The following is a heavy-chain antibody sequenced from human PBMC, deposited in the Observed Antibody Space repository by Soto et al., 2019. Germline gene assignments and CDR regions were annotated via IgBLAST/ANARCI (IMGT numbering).Heavy chain of an antibody. CDR2: ISAYNGNT. CDR1: GYTFTSYG. V-gene: IGHV1-18*01. Sequence: QVQLVQSGAEVKKPGASVKVSCKASGYTFTSYGISWVRQAPGQGLEWMGWISAYNGNTNYAQKLQGRVTMTTDTSPSKAYMELRSLGSDDTAVYFCAGGRGSRWYGNWFDPWGQGTLVTVSS. CDR3: AGGRGSRWYGNWFDP. J-gene: IGHJ5*02. D-gene: IGHD6-13*01.